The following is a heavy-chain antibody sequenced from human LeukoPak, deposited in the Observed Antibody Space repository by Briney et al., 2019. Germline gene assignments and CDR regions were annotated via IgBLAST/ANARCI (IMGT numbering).Heavy chain of an antibody. CDR1: GGSISSYY. Sequence: SETLSLTCTVSGGSISSYYWGWIRQPPGKGLEWIGSIYYSGSTYYNPSLKSRVTISVDTSKNQFSLKLSSVTAADTAVYYCAREPVLGCSSTSCYAGYYYYGMDVWGQGTTVTVSS. CDR3: AREPVLGCSSTSCYAGYYYYGMDV. CDR2: IYYSGST. J-gene: IGHJ6*02. V-gene: IGHV4-39*07. D-gene: IGHD2-2*01.